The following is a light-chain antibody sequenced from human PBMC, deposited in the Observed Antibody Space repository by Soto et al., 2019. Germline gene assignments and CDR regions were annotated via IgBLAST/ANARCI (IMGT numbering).Light chain of an antibody. Sequence: IQMTQSPSSLSASVGDRVTLTCQASQDMSNYLNCYQKQPGKATKLLIYDAYKLKRGVPTRFRGSGSGTDFSLTITSLQHDDSGTYCCQQYDNLPSFGGGTKVDIK. J-gene: IGKJ4*01. CDR2: DAY. V-gene: IGKV1-33*01. CDR1: QDMSNY. CDR3: QQYDNLPS.